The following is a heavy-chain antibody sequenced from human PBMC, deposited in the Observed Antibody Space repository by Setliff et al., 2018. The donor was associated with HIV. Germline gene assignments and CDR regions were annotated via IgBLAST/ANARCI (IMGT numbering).Heavy chain of an antibody. D-gene: IGHD3-22*01. Sequence: SETLSLTCTVSGGSISSSSYYWGWIRQPPGKGLEWIGSIYYSGSTYYNPSLKSRVTISVDTSKNQFSLKLNSVTAADTAVYYCAREDYYDSSGYAFEIWGQGTMVTVSS. CDR2: IYYSGST. V-gene: IGHV4-39*02. J-gene: IGHJ3*02. CDR1: GGSISSSSYY. CDR3: AREDYYDSSGYAFEI.